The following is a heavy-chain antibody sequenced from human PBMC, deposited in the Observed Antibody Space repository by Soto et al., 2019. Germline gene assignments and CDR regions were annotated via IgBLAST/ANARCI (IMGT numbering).Heavy chain of an antibody. Sequence: KASETLSLTCTVSGASISSSYWSWIRQSPGKGLEWIGYVYYTGSTNYNPSLKSRVTISVDTSKNQFSLKLTSVTAADTAIYYCARGYYDSNGQSNTFEIWGQGTKVTVSS. D-gene: IGHD3-22*01. CDR3: ARGYYDSNGQSNTFEI. CDR2: VYYTGST. CDR1: GASISSSY. V-gene: IGHV4-59*01. J-gene: IGHJ3*02.